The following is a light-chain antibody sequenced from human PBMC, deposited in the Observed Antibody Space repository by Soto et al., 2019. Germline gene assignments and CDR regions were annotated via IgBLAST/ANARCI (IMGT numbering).Light chain of an antibody. CDR1: QSVSTY. V-gene: IGKV3D-15*01. J-gene: IGKJ1*01. CDR3: QQYNNWPRT. CDR2: GAS. Sequence: EIVLTQSPGTLSLSPGERATLSCRASQSVSTYLAWYQQKPGQAPRLLIYGASSRATGIPDRFSGSGSGTDFSLTISSLQSEDFAVYYCQQYNNWPRTFGQGTKVDIK.